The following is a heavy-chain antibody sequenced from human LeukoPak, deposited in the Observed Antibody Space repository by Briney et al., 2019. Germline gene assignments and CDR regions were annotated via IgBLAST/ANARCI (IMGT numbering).Heavy chain of an antibody. J-gene: IGHJ4*02. CDR3: AKEGPAGAVAGLSVY. Sequence: GGSLRLSCAASGFTFSSYAMSWVRQAPGKGLEWVSAISGSGGSTYYADSVKGRFTISRDNSKNILYLLMNSVRVEDTAVYYCAKEGPAGAVAGLSVYWGQGTLVTVSS. CDR1: GFTFSSYA. V-gene: IGHV3-23*01. D-gene: IGHD6-19*01. CDR2: ISGSGGST.